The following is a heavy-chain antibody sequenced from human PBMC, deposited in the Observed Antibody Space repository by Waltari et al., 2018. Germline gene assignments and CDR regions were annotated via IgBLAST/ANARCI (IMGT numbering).Heavy chain of an antibody. CDR3: TAGILGSGGVDI. CDR1: GFTFSTAW. V-gene: IGHV3-15*01. J-gene: IGHJ6*02. CDR2: IKSKAHGGTT. Sequence: EVQLEESGGGLLKPGGSLRLSCAASGFTFSTAWMNWVRQAPGKGREWVGRIKSKAHGGTTDYAAPLKGRFTISRDDSKNTLYLQLNSLKTEDTAVYYCTAGILGSGGVDIWGQGTTVTVSS. D-gene: IGHD3-9*01.